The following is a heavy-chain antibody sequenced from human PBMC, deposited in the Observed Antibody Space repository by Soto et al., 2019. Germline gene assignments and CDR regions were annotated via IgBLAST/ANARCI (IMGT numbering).Heavy chain of an antibody. J-gene: IGHJ5*02. CDR2: IWYDGSNK. CDR1: GFTFSSYG. CDR3: ARDLTPPAHVDTNDP. D-gene: IGHD5-18*01. V-gene: IGHV3-33*01. Sequence: PGGSLRLSCAASGFTFSSYGMHWVRQAPGKGLEWVAVIWYDGSNKYYADSVKGRFTISRDNSKNTLYLQMNSLRAEDTAVYYCARDLTPPAHVDTNDPWGQGTLVTVPS.